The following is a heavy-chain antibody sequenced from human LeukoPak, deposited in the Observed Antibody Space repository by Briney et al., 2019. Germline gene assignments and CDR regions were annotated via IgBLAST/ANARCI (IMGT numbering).Heavy chain of an antibody. CDR1: GFTFSSYC. Sequence: GGSLRLSCAASGFTFSSYCMNWVRQAPGKGLEWVANIKTDGSEKYYVDSVKGRFTISRDNARNSLYLQMSSLRTEDTAVYYCARDYTGYFPWGQGTLVIVSS. CDR3: ARDYTGYFP. J-gene: IGHJ5*02. D-gene: IGHD3-9*01. CDR2: IKTDGSEK. V-gene: IGHV3-7*03.